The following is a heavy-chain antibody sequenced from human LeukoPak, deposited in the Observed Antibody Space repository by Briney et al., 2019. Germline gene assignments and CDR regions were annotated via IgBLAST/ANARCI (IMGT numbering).Heavy chain of an antibody. CDR3: AGAIPYYYYYYMDV. CDR2: IYYSGST. CDR1: GGSISSYY. Sequence: SETLSLTCTVSGGSISSYYWSWIRQPTGKGLEWIGYIYYSGSTNYNPSLKSRVTISVDTSKTQFSLQLSSVTAADTAVYYCAGAIPYYYYYYMDVWGKGTTVTVSS. V-gene: IGHV4-59*01. J-gene: IGHJ6*03.